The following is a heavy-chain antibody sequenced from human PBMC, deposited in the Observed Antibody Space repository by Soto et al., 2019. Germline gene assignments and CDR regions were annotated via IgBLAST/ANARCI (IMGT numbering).Heavy chain of an antibody. CDR1: GGSISTGGYY. CDR2: FYYSGST. V-gene: IGHV4-31*03. Sequence: QVQLQESGPGLVKPSQSLSLTCTVSGGSISTGGYYWNWIRQHPGKGLEWIGYFYYSGSTYYNPSLKSRYTISLNTPKNQFSLKLSSVTAADTAVYYCPRSVFPWGQGTLVTVSS. J-gene: IGHJ5*02. CDR3: PRSVFP.